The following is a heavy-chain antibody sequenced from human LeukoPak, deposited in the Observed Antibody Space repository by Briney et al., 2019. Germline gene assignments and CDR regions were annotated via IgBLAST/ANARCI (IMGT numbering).Heavy chain of an antibody. CDR1: GGSISSYY. V-gene: IGHV4-59*08. D-gene: IGHD6-13*01. Sequence: SETLSLTCTVSGGSISSYYWSWIRQPPGKGLEWIGYIYYSGSTNYNPSLKSRVTISVDTSKNQFSLKLSSVTAADTAVYYCARSPSSSWPSYYYYYMDVWGKGTTVTVSS. J-gene: IGHJ6*03. CDR2: IYYSGST. CDR3: ARSPSSSWPSYYYYYMDV.